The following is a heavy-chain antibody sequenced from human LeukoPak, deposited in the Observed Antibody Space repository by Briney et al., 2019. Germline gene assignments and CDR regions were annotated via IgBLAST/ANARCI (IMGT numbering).Heavy chain of an antibody. CDR1: GFTFSSYA. J-gene: IGHJ4*02. V-gene: IGHV3-30*04. CDR3: ARAGSGSYLDY. Sequence: GGSLRLSRAASGFTFSSYAMHWVRQAPGKGLEWVAVISYDGSNKYYADSVKGRFTTSRDNSKNTLYLKMNSLRAEDTAVYYCARAGSGSYLDYWGQGTLVTVSS. D-gene: IGHD1-26*01. CDR2: ISYDGSNK.